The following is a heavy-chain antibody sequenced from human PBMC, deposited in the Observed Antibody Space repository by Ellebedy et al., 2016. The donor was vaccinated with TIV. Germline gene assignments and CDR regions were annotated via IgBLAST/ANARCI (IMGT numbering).Heavy chain of an antibody. CDR1: GYSFTSYW. D-gene: IGHD4-17*01. J-gene: IGHJ3*02. CDR3: ARHPNYGDYGGDI. CDR2: IYPGDSDT. V-gene: IGHV5-51*01. Sequence: ASVKVSCKGSGYSFTSYWIGWVRQMPGKGLEWMGIIYPGDSDTRYSPSFQGQVTISADKSISTAYLQWSSLKASDTAMYYCARHPNYGDYGGDIWGQGTMVTVSS.